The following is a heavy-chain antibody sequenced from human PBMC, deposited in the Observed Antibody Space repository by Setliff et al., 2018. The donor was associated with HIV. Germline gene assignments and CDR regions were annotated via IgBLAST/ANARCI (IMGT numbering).Heavy chain of an antibody. CDR2: IYTSGST. J-gene: IGHJ4*02. CDR3: ARRLSSGSYFGY. CDR1: GGSISSYY. D-gene: IGHD6-19*01. Sequence: SETLSLTCTVSGGSISSYYWSWIRQPPGKGLEWIGYIYTSGSTNYNPSLKSRVTISVDTSKNQFSLKLSSVTAADTAVYYCARRLSSGSYFGYWGQGTLVTVSS. V-gene: IGHV4-4*08.